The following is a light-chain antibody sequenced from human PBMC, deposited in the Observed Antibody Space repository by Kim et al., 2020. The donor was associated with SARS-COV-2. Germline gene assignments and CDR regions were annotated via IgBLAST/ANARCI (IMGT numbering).Light chain of an antibody. CDR1: QSISSS. Sequence: EIVMTQSPATLSLSPGERATLSCRASQSISSSLAWYQQKPGQAPRVLIYGASARATGIPARFSGSGSGTEFTLTISNLQSEDFAVYYCQQYAYWRAFGQGTQLEIK. CDR2: GAS. CDR3: QQYAYWRA. J-gene: IGKJ5*01. V-gene: IGKV3-15*01.